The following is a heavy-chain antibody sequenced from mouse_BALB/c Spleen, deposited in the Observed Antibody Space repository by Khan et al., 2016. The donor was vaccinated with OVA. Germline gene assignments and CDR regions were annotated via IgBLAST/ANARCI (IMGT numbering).Heavy chain of an antibody. CDR2: VYPSDSYT. V-gene: IGHV1-69*02. CDR3: TREGCDGASFAY. CDR1: GYTFTNYW. J-gene: IGHJ3*01. D-gene: IGHD1-1*02. Sequence: QVQLQQPGAELVRPGASVKLSCKASGYTFTNYWINWVKQRPGQGLEWIGNVYPSDSYTTYNQKFKDKATLTVDKSSSTAYMQLSSPTSDDSAVYYCTREGCDGASFAYWGQGTLVTVSA.